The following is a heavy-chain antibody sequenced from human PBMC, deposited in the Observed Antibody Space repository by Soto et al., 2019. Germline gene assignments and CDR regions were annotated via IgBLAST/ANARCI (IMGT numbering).Heavy chain of an antibody. CDR1: GFTFTNSA. Sequence: SVKVSCKASGFTFTNSAIQWVRQARGQRLEWIGWIVVGSGRTDYAQKFQERLTITRDMSTTTAYMELSSLRLEDTAVYYCAAVQGGGTTFHFWGQGALVTVS. CDR2: IVVGSGRT. V-gene: IGHV1-58*02. J-gene: IGHJ4*02. CDR3: AAVQGGGTTFHF. D-gene: IGHD1-7*01.